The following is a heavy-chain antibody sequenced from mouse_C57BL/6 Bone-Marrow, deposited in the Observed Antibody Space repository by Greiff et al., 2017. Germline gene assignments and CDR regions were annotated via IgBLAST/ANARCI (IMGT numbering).Heavy chain of an antibody. CDR3: ARGYFDV. CDR2: ISSGSSTI. Sequence: EVQGVESGGGLVKPGGSLKLSCAASGFTFSDYGMHWVRQAPETGLEWVAYISSGSSTIYYADTGKGRFPNSRDNAKNTLFLQMTSLRSEDTAMYYCARGYFDVWGTGTTVTVSS. CDR1: GFTFSDYG. V-gene: IGHV5-17*01. J-gene: IGHJ1*03.